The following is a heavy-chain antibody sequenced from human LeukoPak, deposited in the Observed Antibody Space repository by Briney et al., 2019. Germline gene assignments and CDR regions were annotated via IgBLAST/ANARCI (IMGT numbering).Heavy chain of an antibody. J-gene: IGHJ4*02. CDR2: INPNSGGT. Sequence: ASVKVSCKASGYTFTGYYMHWVRQAPGQGLEWMGWINPNSGGTNYAQKFQGRVTMTRDTSISTAYMELSRLRSDDTAVYYCARAPNYYDSSGYYPTPNYFDYWGQGTLVTVSS. D-gene: IGHD3-22*01. CDR3: ARAPNYYDSSGYYPTPNYFDY. V-gene: IGHV1-2*02. CDR1: GYTFTGYY.